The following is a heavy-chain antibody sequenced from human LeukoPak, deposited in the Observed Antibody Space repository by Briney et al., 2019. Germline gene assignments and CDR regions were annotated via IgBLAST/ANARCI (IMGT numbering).Heavy chain of an antibody. D-gene: IGHD2-2*01. J-gene: IGHJ5*02. Sequence: PSETLSLTCAVYGGSFSGYHWSWIRQPPGKGLKWIGEINHSGSTNYNPSLKSRVTISVDTSKNQFSLKLSSVTAADTAVYYCARGGGIVVVPAAVVTWFDPWGQGTLVTVSS. CDR1: GGSFSGYH. V-gene: IGHV4-34*01. CDR3: ARGGGIVVVPAAVVTWFDP. CDR2: INHSGST.